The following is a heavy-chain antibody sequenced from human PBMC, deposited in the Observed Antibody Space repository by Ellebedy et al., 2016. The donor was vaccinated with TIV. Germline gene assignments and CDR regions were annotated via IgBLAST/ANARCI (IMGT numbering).Heavy chain of an antibody. D-gene: IGHD3-9*01. V-gene: IGHV3-30*18. Sequence: GGSLRLSCAPSGFTFSSYGLPWVRLAPGKGLEWVAFISSDGSNDYYADSVKGRFTISRDKSTSTLYLQMDSLRVEDTAVYYCAKEAYDILTGSQMYGMDVWGQGTTVTVAS. CDR1: GFTFSSYG. CDR2: ISSDGSND. CDR3: AKEAYDILTGSQMYGMDV. J-gene: IGHJ6*02.